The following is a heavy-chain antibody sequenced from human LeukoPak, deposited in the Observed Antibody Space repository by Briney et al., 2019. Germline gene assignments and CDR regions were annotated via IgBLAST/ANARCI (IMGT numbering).Heavy chain of an antibody. CDR3: ARAGCSGGSCYYDY. J-gene: IGHJ4*02. Sequence: GGSLRLSCAASRITFSAYSMNWVRQAPGKGLEWVSCISSSSSHIYYADSVKGRFTISRDNAKNSLYLQMNSLRAEDTAVYYCARAGCSGGSCYYDYWGQGTLVTVSS. CDR1: RITFSAYS. V-gene: IGHV3-21*01. D-gene: IGHD2-15*01. CDR2: ISSSSSHI.